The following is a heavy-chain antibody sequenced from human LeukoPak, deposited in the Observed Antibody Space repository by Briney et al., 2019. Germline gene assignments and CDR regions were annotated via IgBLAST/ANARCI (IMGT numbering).Heavy chain of an antibody. D-gene: IGHD6-6*01. Sequence: GESLKISCKGSGYTFISYWIGGVRQMPGKGLEGLGIIYPGDSDTRYSPSFQGQVTISADKPISTAYLQWSSLKASDTAMYYCARHDSTSSSGNYWGQGTLVTVSS. V-gene: IGHV5-51*01. J-gene: IGHJ4*02. CDR2: IYPGDSDT. CDR1: GYTFISYW. CDR3: ARHDSTSSSGNY.